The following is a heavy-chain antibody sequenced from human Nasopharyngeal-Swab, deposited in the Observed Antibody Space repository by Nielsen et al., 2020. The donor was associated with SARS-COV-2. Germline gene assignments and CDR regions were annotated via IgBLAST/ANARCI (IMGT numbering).Heavy chain of an antibody. CDR3: ARSLYYYYDSSGYSL. CDR1: GFTFSSYE. D-gene: IGHD3-22*01. V-gene: IGHV3-7*01. Sequence: GGSLRLSCAASGFTFSSYEMSWVRQAPGKGLEWVANIKQDGSEKYYVDSVKGRFTISRDNAKNSLYLQMNSLRAEDTAVYYCARSLYYYYDSSGYSLWGQGTLVTVSS. J-gene: IGHJ4*02. CDR2: IKQDGSEK.